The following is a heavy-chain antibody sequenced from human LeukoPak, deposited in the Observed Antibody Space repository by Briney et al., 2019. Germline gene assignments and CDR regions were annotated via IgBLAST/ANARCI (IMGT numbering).Heavy chain of an antibody. Sequence: SETLSLTCAVSGDSFSSHYWTWIRQSPGTGLEWIGYISHIGRTNYNPSLKSRVTISIDTSKNQFSLKLRSVTAADTAVYYCARDLVTVTKGFDIWGQGTMVSVST. CDR1: GDSFSSHY. J-gene: IGHJ3*02. V-gene: IGHV4-59*11. CDR3: ARDLVTVTKGFDI. CDR2: ISHIGRT. D-gene: IGHD4-17*01.